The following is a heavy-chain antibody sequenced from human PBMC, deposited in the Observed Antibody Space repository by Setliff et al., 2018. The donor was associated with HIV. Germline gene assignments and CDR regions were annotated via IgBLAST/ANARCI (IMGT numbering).Heavy chain of an antibody. D-gene: IGHD3-22*01. CDR2: IYYSGTT. CDR3: ARTPGTHYYDRSANFHYFDY. Sequence: PSETLSLTCTVSGGSVSSSSYFWGWIRRPPGTGLEWIGNIYYSGTTFYNPSLKSRVSISVDTSTDHFSLKLSSVTAADTAVYHCARTPGTHYYDRSANFHYFDYWGQGALVTVSS. V-gene: IGHV4-39*02. CDR1: GGSVSSSSYF. J-gene: IGHJ4*02.